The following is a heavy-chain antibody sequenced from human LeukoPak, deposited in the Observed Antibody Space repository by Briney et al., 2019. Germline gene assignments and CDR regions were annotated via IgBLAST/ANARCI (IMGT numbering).Heavy chain of an antibody. Sequence: GGSLRLSCAASGFTFSNYWMHWVRQAPVKGLVWVSRIKGDGSYTNYADSVKGRFTISRDNAKNTLYLQMNSLRAEDTAVYYCAKDPGWLRFASLMAGYWGQGTLVTVSS. J-gene: IGHJ4*02. CDR2: IKGDGSYT. CDR3: AKDPGWLRFASLMAGY. D-gene: IGHD5-12*01. V-gene: IGHV3-74*01. CDR1: GFTFSNYW.